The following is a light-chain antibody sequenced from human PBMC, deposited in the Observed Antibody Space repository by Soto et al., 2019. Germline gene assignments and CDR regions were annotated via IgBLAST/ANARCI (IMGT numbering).Light chain of an antibody. CDR2: DVS. CDR3: SSYTSSSTRV. V-gene: IGLV2-14*01. Sequence: QSALTQPASMSGSPGQSITISCTGTSSDVGGYNFVSWYQQHPGKAPKLMIFDVSNRPSGVSNRFSGSKSGNTASLTISGLQAEDEADYDCSSYTSSSTRVFGGGTKVTVL. J-gene: IGLJ2*01. CDR1: SSDVGGYNF.